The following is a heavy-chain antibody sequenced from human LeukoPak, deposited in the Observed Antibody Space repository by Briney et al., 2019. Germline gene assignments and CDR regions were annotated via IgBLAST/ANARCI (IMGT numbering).Heavy chain of an antibody. CDR1: GYTFTGYI. Sequence: GASVKVSCKASGYTFTGYIIHWVRQAPGQGLEWMGWINPNSGGTNYAQNFQGRVTMTRDTSISTAYMELSRLRSDDTAVYYCARVKNYYDSSGYLYYFDYWGQGTLVTVSS. CDR3: ARVKNYYDSSGYLYYFDY. CDR2: INPNSGGT. J-gene: IGHJ4*02. V-gene: IGHV1-2*02. D-gene: IGHD3-22*01.